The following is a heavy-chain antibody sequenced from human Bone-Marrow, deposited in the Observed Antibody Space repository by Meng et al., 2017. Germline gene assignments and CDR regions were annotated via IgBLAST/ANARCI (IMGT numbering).Heavy chain of an antibody. V-gene: IGHV3-30*04. Sequence: GGSLRLSCAASEFTFSSYAMHWVRQAPGKGLEWVAVISYDGSNKYYADSVKGRFTISRDNSENTLYLQMNSLRAEDTAVYYCARVFAGTNYYYGMDVWGQGTTVTVSS. D-gene: IGHD2-2*01. CDR2: ISYDGSNK. J-gene: IGHJ6*02. CDR1: EFTFSSYA. CDR3: ARVFAGTNYYYGMDV.